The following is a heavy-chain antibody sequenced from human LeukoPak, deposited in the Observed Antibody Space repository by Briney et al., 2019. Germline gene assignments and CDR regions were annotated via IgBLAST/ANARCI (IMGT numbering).Heavy chain of an antibody. J-gene: IGHJ4*02. CDR3: ARRGVDGALDY. V-gene: IGHV3-7*01. CDR2: IQENGNEK. D-gene: IGHD5-24*01. CDR1: EFTFSIYW. Sequence: GGSLRLSCAASEFTFSIYWMSWVRQAPGKGLEWVANIQENGNEKSYVDTVKGRFTISRDNAKNSLYLQMNSLRAEDTAVYYCARRGVDGALDYWGQGTLVTVSS.